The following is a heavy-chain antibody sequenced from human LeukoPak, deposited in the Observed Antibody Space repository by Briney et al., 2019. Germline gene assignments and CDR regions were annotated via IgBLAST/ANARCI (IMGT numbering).Heavy chain of an antibody. Sequence: SETLSLTCDVSGDSITSYYGSWIRQPPGKGLEWIGYVFYTGSTNYTPSLKSRVTISQDTPKNQVSLRLSSVTAADTAMYYCARSKSAAMFYWYFDLWGRGTLVTVSS. D-gene: IGHD2-2*01. CDR3: ARSKSAAMFYWYFDL. CDR2: VFYTGST. CDR1: GDSITSYY. V-gene: IGHV4-59*01. J-gene: IGHJ2*01.